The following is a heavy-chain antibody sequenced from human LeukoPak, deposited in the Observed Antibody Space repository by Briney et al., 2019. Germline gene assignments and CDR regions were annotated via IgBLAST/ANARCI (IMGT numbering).Heavy chain of an antibody. CDR1: AGSISAYY. Sequence: SETLSLTCTVSAGSISAYYWSWIRRPPGKGLEWIGYIYTSGNTNYNPSLKSRVTISVDTSKNQFSLKLSSVTAADTAVYYCAAPFCGGDCYSSYYYYAMDVWGPGTTVTVSS. D-gene: IGHD2-21*02. CDR2: IYTSGNT. CDR3: AAPFCGGDCYSSYYYYAMDV. J-gene: IGHJ6*02. V-gene: IGHV4-4*08.